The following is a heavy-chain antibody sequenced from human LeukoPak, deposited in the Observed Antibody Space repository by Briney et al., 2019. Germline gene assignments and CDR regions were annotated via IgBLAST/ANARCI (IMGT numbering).Heavy chain of an antibody. V-gene: IGHV3-30*02. D-gene: IGHD3-3*01. CDR3: AKALRTYYDFWSGYNFDY. J-gene: IGHJ4*02. Sequence: PGGSLRLSCAASGFTSSSYGMHWVRQAPGKGLEWVAFIRYDGSNKYYADSVKGRFTISRDNSKNTLYLQMNSLRAEDTAVYYCAKALRTYYDFWSGYNFDYWGQGTLVTVSS. CDR2: IRYDGSNK. CDR1: GFTSSSYG.